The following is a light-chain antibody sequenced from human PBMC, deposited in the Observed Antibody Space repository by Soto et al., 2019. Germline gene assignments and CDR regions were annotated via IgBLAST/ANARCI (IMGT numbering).Light chain of an antibody. V-gene: IGKV3-20*01. Sequence: EIVLTQSPGTLSLSPGERATLSCRASQGVTTAYLARYQHKPGQAPRLLIYGASNRATGIPDRFSGSGSGTDFTLTISRLEPEDFAVYSCQQYGGSPLFTFGPGTKVDIK. CDR3: QQYGGSPLFT. J-gene: IGKJ3*01. CDR2: GAS. CDR1: QGVTTAY.